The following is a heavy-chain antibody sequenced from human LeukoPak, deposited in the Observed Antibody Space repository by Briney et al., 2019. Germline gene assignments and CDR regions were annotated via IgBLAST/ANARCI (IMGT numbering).Heavy chain of an antibody. Sequence: GPSLRLSCVASGFTFSSYGMHWVRQAPGKGLESVAIISYDGSKKYYGDSVKGRFTISRDNSKNTLYLQMNSLRAEDTAVYYCAKDLLLSPTPYWGQGTLVTVSS. CDR1: GFTFSSYG. D-gene: IGHD2/OR15-2a*01. CDR2: ISYDGSKK. V-gene: IGHV3-30*18. CDR3: AKDLLLSPTPY. J-gene: IGHJ4*02.